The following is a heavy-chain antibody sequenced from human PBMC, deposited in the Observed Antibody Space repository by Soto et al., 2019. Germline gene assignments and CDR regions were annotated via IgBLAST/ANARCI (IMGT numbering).Heavy chain of an antibody. CDR1: GFTFSSYA. D-gene: IGHD5-12*01. CDR3: ANREATL. J-gene: IGHJ4*02. V-gene: IGHV3-30-3*01. Sequence: PGGSLRLSCAASGFTFSSYAMHWVRQAPGKGLEWVAVISYDGSNKYYADSVKGRFTISRDNSKNTLYLQMNSLRAEDTAVYYCANREATLWGQGTLVTVSS. CDR2: ISYDGSNK.